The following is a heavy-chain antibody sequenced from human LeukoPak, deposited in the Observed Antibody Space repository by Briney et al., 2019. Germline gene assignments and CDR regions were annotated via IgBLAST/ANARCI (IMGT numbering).Heavy chain of an antibody. CDR3: ARGPSAFSFDY. J-gene: IGHJ4*02. CDR1: GGTFTSYA. V-gene: IGHV1-69*04. CDR2: IIPILGIA. Sequence: SVKVSCKASGGTFTSYAISWVRQAPGQGLEWMGRIIPILGIANYAQKFQGRVTITADKSTSTAYMELSSLRSEDTAVYYCARGPSAFSFDYWGQGTLVTVSS. D-gene: IGHD6-19*01.